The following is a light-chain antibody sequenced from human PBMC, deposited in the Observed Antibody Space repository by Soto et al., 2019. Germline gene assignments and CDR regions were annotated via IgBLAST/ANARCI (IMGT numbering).Light chain of an antibody. CDR3: QQYGTSPWT. CDR2: GAS. J-gene: IGKJ1*01. CDR1: QSVNSNF. Sequence: ESVLTQSPGTLSLSPGDRATLSCRASQSVNSNFLAWYQQKPGQAPRLLIYGASSRATGIPDTFSGSGSGTDFTLTISRLEPGDFAVYYCQQYGTSPWTFGQGTKVDI. V-gene: IGKV3-20*01.